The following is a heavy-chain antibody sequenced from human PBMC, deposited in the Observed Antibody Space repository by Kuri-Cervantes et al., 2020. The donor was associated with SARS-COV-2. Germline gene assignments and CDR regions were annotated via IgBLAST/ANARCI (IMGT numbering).Heavy chain of an antibody. V-gene: IGHV1-69*04. CDR2: IIPILGIA. J-gene: IGHJ6*02. Sequence: GGSLRLSCKASGGTFSSYAISWVRQAPGQGLEWMGRIIPILGIANYAQKFQGRVTITADKSTSTAYMELSSLRSEDTAVYYCARDGVVVVPAAISFGMDVWGQGTTVTVSS. D-gene: IGHD2-2*01. CDR1: GGTFSSYA. CDR3: ARDGVVVVPAAISFGMDV.